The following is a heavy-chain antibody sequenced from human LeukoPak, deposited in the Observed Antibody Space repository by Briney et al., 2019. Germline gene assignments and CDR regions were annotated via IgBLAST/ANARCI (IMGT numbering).Heavy chain of an antibody. J-gene: IGHJ4*02. CDR3: ARVAPSQWLLLPNYFDY. CDR1: DGSVSSGSYY. V-gene: IGHV4-61*01. Sequence: SETLSLTCTVSDGSVSSGSYYWSWIRQPPGKGLEWIGYIYYSGSTNYNPSLKSRVTISVDTSKNQFSLKLSSVTAADTAVYYCARVAPSQWLLLPNYFDYWGQETLVTVSS. CDR2: IYYSGST. D-gene: IGHD3-22*01.